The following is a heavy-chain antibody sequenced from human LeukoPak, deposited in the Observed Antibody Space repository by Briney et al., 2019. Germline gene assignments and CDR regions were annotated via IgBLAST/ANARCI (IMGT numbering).Heavy chain of an antibody. CDR2: ISYDGSNK. CDR1: GITVNTYA. J-gene: IGHJ5*02. Sequence: GGSLRLSCAASGITVNTYAMHWVRQAPGKGLEWVAVISYDGSNKNYVDSVKGRFTIYRDYSKNTVYPQMNSLRAEDTAVYYCARDLTDSTGVTGGWFDPWGQGTLVTVSS. D-gene: IGHD1-1*01. CDR3: ARDLTDSTGVTGGWFDP. V-gene: IGHV3-30*03.